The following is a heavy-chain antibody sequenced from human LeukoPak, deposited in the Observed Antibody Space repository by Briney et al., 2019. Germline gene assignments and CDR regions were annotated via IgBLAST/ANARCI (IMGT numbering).Heavy chain of an antibody. CDR2: ISAYNGNT. D-gene: IGHD5-18*01. Sequence: GASVKVSCKASGYTFTSYGISWVRQAPGQGLEWMGWISAYNGNTNYAQKLQGRVTMTTDTSTSTAYMELRSLRSDDTAVYYRARRIRGYSYVVGDYWGQGTLVTVSS. CDR3: ARRIRGYSYVVGDY. CDR1: GYTFTSYG. V-gene: IGHV1-18*01. J-gene: IGHJ4*02.